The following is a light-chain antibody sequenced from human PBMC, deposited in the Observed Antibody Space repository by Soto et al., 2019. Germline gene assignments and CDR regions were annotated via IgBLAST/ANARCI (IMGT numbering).Light chain of an antibody. Sequence: EIVLTQSPDTLSLSPGDRATVSCRASQSVSSSNLAWYQQKPGQAPRLLIYGATSRATGIPDRFSGSGSGTDFSLTISRLEAEDFVVYLCQHYGRLLYTFGQGTKLEIK. CDR3: QHYGRLLYT. CDR2: GAT. J-gene: IGKJ2*01. V-gene: IGKV3-20*01. CDR1: QSVSSSN.